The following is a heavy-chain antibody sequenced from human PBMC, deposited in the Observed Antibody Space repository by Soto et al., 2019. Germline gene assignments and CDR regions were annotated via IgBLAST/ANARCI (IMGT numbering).Heavy chain of an antibody. V-gene: IGHV3-9*01. D-gene: IGHD3-3*01. J-gene: IGHJ4*02. CDR1: GLNFDDFA. Sequence: EVQLVESGGRLVQPGRSLRLSCVGTGLNFDDFAMHWVRQAPGNGLEWVSGITWNSRVLAYADSVKCRLTISRDNARNSLYLQMDSLRDEDTALYYCAKGRYDFWSPYYFDSWGQGTLVTVSS. CDR3: AKGRYDFWSPYYFDS. CDR2: ITWNSRVL.